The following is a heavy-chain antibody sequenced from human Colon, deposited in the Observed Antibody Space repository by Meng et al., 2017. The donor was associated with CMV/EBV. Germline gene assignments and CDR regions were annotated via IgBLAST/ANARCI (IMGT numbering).Heavy chain of an antibody. V-gene: IGHV3-23*01. Sequence: GGSLRLSCVGSEFNFNNYAMTWVRQAPGKGLEWVSSISGSSSTIYYADSVKGRFTISRDNSKNTLFLQMSDLRADDTAVYYCARTPFILRVLEWKADFDYWGQGTLVTVSS. D-gene: IGHD3-3*01. J-gene: IGHJ4*02. CDR3: ARTPFILRVLEWKADFDY. CDR2: ISGSSSTI. CDR1: EFNFNNYA.